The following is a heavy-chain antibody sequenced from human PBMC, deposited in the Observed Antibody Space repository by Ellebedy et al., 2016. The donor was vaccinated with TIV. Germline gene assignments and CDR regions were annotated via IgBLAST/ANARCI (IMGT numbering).Heavy chain of an antibody. CDR1: GDSVSPDIG. CDR3: ARGWFGSGMGV. D-gene: IGHD3-10*01. J-gene: IGHJ6*02. Sequence: SQTLSLTCVISGDSVSPDIGWNWIRQSPSRGLEWLGRTYYRSKWNNDYAVSLKSRITINPETSKNQYSLQLNSVTPEDTAVYYCARGWFGSGMGVWGQGTTVTVSS. V-gene: IGHV6-1*01. CDR2: TYYRSKWNN.